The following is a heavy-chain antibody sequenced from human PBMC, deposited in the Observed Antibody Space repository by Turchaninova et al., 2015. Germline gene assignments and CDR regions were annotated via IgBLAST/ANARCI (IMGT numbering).Heavy chain of an antibody. Sequence: QVQLQRWGAGLSTPSEPLSLTCAVFGGSFSVYSWRWIRQPPGKGVEWIGEIKHSGSTNYNPSLKSRVTISVDTSKNQFSLKLSSVTAADTAVYYCARGMDGMDVWGQGTTVTVSS. V-gene: IGHV4-34*01. CDR1: GGSFSVYS. CDR3: ARGMDGMDV. J-gene: IGHJ6*02. D-gene: IGHD2-8*01. CDR2: IKHSGST.